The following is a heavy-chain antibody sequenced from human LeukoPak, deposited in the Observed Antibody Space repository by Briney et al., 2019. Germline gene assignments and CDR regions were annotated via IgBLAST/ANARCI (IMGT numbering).Heavy chain of an antibody. CDR1: GFSFDDYV. Sequence: PGGSLRLSCAVSGFSFDDYVMHWVRQTPGKGLVWVSRIDRDGIRTNYADSVKGRFTISRDNTKKTVSLQMNSLRAEDTALYYCAILRWSGYIDSWGQGTLVTVSS. D-gene: IGHD5-12*01. CDR2: IDRDGIRT. V-gene: IGHV3-74*01. CDR3: AILRWSGYIDS. J-gene: IGHJ5*01.